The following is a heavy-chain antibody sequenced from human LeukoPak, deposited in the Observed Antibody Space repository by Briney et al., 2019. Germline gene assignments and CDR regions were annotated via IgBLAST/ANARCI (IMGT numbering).Heavy chain of an antibody. CDR1: GVSLSSYY. CDR2: IFTTGST. D-gene: IGHD3-10*01. V-gene: IGHV4-4*07. J-gene: IGHJ5*02. CDR3: ARGDGSTMIRGVSRYGWLDP. Sequence: PSETLSLTCSVSGVSLSSYYWTWLRQPAGKGLEWVGRIFTTGSTNYNPSLMSRVPMSVDTSKHQFSLKMRSVTAADTAVYYCARGDGSTMIRGVSRYGWLDPWGQGTLVTVSS.